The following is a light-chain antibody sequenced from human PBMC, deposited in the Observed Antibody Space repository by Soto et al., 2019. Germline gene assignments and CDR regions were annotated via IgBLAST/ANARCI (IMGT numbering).Light chain of an antibody. V-gene: IGKV3D-20*02. CDR3: QHRKNWPWT. Sequence: EIVLTQSPGTLSLSPGERATLSCRASQSVSSSYLAWYHQKPGQAPRLLIYDASYRATGVPARFSGSGSGTDFTLTISSLEPEDFAVYFCQHRKNWPWTFGRGTKVDI. J-gene: IGKJ1*01. CDR1: QSVSSSY. CDR2: DAS.